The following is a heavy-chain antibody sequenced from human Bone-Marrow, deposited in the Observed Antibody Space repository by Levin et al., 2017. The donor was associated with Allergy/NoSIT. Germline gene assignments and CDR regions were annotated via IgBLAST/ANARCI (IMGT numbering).Heavy chain of an antibody. V-gene: IGHV3-49*04. J-gene: IGHJ6*03. CDR1: GFTFGDYA. Sequence: TGGSLRLSCTASGFTFGDYAMSWVRQAPGKGLEWVGFIRSKAYGGTTEYAASVKGRFTISRDDSKSIAYLQMNSLKTEDTAVYYCTRVPRTVLLWFRELKYYYYMDVWGKGTTVTVSS. CDR3: TRVPRTVLLWFRELKYYYYMDV. D-gene: IGHD3-10*01. CDR2: IRSKAYGGTT.